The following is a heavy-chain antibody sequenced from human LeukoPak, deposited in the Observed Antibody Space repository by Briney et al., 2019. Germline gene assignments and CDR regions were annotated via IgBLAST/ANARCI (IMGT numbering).Heavy chain of an antibody. D-gene: IGHD4-17*01. J-gene: IGHJ4*02. CDR3: ARDYGDYRGLGY. V-gene: IGHV3-21*01. CDR2: ISSSSSYI. Sequence: PGGSLRLSCAASGFTFSSYSMNWVRQAPGKGLEWVSSISSSSSYIYYADSVKGRFTISRDNAKNSLYLQMNSLRAEDTAVYYCARDYGDYRGLGYWGQGTLVTVSS. CDR1: GFTFSSYS.